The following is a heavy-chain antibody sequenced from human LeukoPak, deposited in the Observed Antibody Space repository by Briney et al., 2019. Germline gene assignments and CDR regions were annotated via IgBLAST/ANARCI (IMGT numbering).Heavy chain of an antibody. V-gene: IGHV4-39*01. CDR3: ASAYDFWSGYEN. Sequence: SETLSLTCTVSGGSIRNSSYYWGWIRQPPGKGLEWIGSIFYSGSTHYNPSLKSRVTISVDTSKNQFSLKLSSVTAADTAVYYCASAYDFWSGYENWGQGTLVTVSS. CDR2: IFYSGST. D-gene: IGHD3-3*01. J-gene: IGHJ4*02. CDR1: GGSIRNSSYY.